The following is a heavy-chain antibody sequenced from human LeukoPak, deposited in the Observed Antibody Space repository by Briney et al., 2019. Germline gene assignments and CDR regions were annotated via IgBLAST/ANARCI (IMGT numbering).Heavy chain of an antibody. CDR1: GGSISSSSYY. V-gene: IGHV4-39*07. CDR3: ARGPHYYDSINWFDP. J-gene: IGHJ5*02. D-gene: IGHD3-22*01. Sequence: TSETLSLTCTVSGGSISSSSYYWGWIRQPPGKGLEWIGSIYYSGSTYYNPSLKSRVTISVDTSKNQFSLKLSSVTAADTAVYYCARGPHYYDSINWFDPWGQGTLVTVSS. CDR2: IYYSGST.